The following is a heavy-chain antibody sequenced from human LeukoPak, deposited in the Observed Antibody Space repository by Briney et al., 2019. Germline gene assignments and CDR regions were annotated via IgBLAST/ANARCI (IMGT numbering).Heavy chain of an antibody. CDR3: VRDVGRFFYDSTGEDY. D-gene: IGHD3-22*01. J-gene: IGHJ4*02. V-gene: IGHV3-48*04. Sequence: GGSLRLSCAVSGFTFSDYSMNWVRQAPGKGLEWVSYISSASRTIKYADFVRGRFTVSRDNAKKSLHLQMNRLTTEDTAVYFCVRDVGRFFYDSTGEDYWGQGTLVTV. CDR1: GFTFSDYS. CDR2: ISSASRTI.